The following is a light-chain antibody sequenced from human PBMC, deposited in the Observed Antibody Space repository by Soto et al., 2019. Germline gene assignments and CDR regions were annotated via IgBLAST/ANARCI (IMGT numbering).Light chain of an antibody. Sequence: ETVMTQSPATLSVSPGERSTFSCRASQSINTNLAWFQLKPGQAPRLLIHGASTRATGFPARFSGSGSGTDFTLTISSLQSEDFAVYFCQQYGSSGTFGQGTKVDIK. CDR3: QQYGSSGT. J-gene: IGKJ1*01. CDR1: QSINTN. CDR2: GAS. V-gene: IGKV3-15*01.